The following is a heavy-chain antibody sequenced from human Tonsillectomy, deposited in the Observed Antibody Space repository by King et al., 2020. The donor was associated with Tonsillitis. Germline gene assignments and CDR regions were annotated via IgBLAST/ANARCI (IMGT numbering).Heavy chain of an antibody. CDR2: ISTTISSV. Sequence: VQLVESGGGLVQPGGSLRLSCAASGFTFSSYRMNWVRQAPGKGLEWVSHISTTISSVYYADSVKGRFTISRDNAKDSLYLQMNSLRAEDTAVYYCAGEIDYHYFDYWGQGTLVTVSS. D-gene: IGHD4-11*01. J-gene: IGHJ4*02. V-gene: IGHV3-48*01. CDR1: GFTFSSYR. CDR3: AGEIDYHYFDY.